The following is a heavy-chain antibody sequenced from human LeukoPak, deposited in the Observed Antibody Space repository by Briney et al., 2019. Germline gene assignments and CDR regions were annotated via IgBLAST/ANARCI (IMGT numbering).Heavy chain of an antibody. V-gene: IGHV3-74*01. CDR1: GFTFSNFW. Sequence: GGSLRLSCAASGFTFSNFWMHWVRQAPGKGLVWVSRIDNDGSDSTYVDSVRGRFTISRDNAKNTLYLQMNNLRAEDTAVYYCARDAPDYWGQGTLVTVSS. CDR3: ARDAPDY. J-gene: IGHJ4*02. CDR2: IDNDGSDS.